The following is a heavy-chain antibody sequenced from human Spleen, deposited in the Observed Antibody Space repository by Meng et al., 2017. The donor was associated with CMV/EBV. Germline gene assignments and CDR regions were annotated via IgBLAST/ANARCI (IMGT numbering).Heavy chain of an antibody. D-gene: IGHD4-17*01. CDR3: AHGDYVDY. J-gene: IGHJ4*02. Sequence: SETLSLTCAVYGGSFSGYYWSWIRQPPGKGLEWIGEINHSGSTNYNPSLKSRVTISVDTSKNQFSLKLSSVTAADTAVYYCAHGDYVDYWGQGTLVTVSS. CDR2: INHSGST. CDR1: GGSFSGYY. V-gene: IGHV4-34*01.